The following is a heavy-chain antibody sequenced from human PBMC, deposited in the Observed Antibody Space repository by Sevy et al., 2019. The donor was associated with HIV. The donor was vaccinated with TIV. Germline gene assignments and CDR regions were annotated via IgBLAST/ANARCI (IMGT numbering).Heavy chain of an antibody. Sequence: GGSLRLSCAASGFTFSRFWMSWVRQAPGKGLEWVANIKQDGSEKYYVDSVKGRFTISRDNSKNTLYLQMYSLRAEDTAVYYCASHYYDTTGYYYPLDYWGQGTLVTVSS. D-gene: IGHD3-22*01. V-gene: IGHV3-7*01. CDR3: ASHYYDTTGYYYPLDY. CDR2: IKQDGSEK. J-gene: IGHJ4*02. CDR1: GFTFSRFW.